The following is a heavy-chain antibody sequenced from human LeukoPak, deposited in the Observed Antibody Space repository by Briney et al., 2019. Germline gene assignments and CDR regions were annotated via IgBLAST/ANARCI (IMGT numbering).Heavy chain of an antibody. CDR3: AKESRLAYYDFWSGYYTEGHFDY. D-gene: IGHD3-3*01. Sequence: PGGPLRLSCAASGFTFSSYAMSWVRQAPGKGLEWVSAISGSGGSTYYADSVKGRFTISRDNSKNTLYLQMNSLRAEDTAVYYCAKESRLAYYDFWSGYYTEGHFDYWGQGTLVTVSS. V-gene: IGHV3-23*01. J-gene: IGHJ4*02. CDR1: GFTFSSYA. CDR2: ISGSGGST.